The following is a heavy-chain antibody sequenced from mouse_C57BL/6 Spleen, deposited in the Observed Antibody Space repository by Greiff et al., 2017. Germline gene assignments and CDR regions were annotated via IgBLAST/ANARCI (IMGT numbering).Heavy chain of an antibody. CDR1: GFSLSTSGMG. V-gene: IGHV8-12*01. D-gene: IGHD1-1*01. J-gene: IGHJ2*01. Sequence: QVTLKESGPGILQSSQTLSLTCSFSGFSLSTSGMGVSWLRQPSGKGLEWLAHIYWDDDKRYNPYLKSRLTISKDTSRNHGFLKITSVDTADTATYYCARDYYGSSYYFDYWGQGTTLTVSS. CDR3: ARDYYGSSYYFDY. CDR2: IYWDDDK.